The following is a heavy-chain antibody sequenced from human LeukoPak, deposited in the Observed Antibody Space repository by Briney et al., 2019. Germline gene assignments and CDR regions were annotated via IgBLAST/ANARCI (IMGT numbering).Heavy chain of an antibody. J-gene: IGHJ3*02. CDR3: ARVTGTDAFDI. CDR1: GGSISANY. Sequence: SETLSLTCTVSGGSISANYWIWMRQPAGRGLEWIGRIYTSGSTNYNPSLKSRVTMSVDTSKNQFSLKLSSVTAADTAVYYCARVTGTDAFDIWGQGTMVTVSS. CDR2: IYTSGST. D-gene: IGHD1-20*01. V-gene: IGHV4-4*07.